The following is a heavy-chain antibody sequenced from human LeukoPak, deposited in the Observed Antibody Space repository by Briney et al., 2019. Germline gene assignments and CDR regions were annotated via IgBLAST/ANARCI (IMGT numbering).Heavy chain of an antibody. J-gene: IGHJ5*02. D-gene: IGHD3-10*01. CDR2: INHSGST. Sequence: GSLRLSCAASGFTFNSAWMSWVRQAPGKGLEWIGEINHSGSTNYNPSLKSRVTISVDTSKNQFSLKLSSVTAADTAVYYCARYYGSGSGWFDPWGQGTLVTVSS. CDR3: ARYYGSGSGWFDP. CDR1: GFTFNSAW. V-gene: IGHV4-34*01.